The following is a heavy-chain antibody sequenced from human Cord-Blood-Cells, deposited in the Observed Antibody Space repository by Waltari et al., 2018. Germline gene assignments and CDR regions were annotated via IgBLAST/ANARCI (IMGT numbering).Heavy chain of an antibody. CDR3: ARETRYSGYDSRGFDY. Sequence: QVQLQQWGAGLLKPSETLSLTCAVYGGSFSGYYWSWIRQPPGKGLEWIGEITHGGSTNYNPSLRSRVTISVDTSKNQFSLKLSSVTAADTAVYYCARETRYSGYDSRGFDYWGQGTLVTVSS. CDR1: GGSFSGYY. V-gene: IGHV4-34*01. J-gene: IGHJ4*02. CDR2: ITHGGST. D-gene: IGHD5-12*01.